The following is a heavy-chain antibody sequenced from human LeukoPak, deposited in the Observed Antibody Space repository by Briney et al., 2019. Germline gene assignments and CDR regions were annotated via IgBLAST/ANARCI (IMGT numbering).Heavy chain of an antibody. V-gene: IGHV3-9*01. CDR1: GFTFGDYA. CDR2: ISWNSGSI. Sequence: PGRSLRLSCAASGFTFGDYAMHWVRQAPGKGLEWVSGISWNSGSIGYADSVKGRFTISRDNAKNSLYLQMNSLRAEDTALYYCAKGVMVRGVIITASRYYYYGMDVWGQGTTVTVSS. CDR3: AKGVMVRGVIITASRYYYYGMDV. D-gene: IGHD3-10*01. J-gene: IGHJ6*02.